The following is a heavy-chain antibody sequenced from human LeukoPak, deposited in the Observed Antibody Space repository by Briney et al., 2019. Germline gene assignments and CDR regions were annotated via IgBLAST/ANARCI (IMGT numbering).Heavy chain of an antibody. Sequence: SQTLSLTCTVSGGSISSGSYYWSWIRQPAGKGLEWIGRIYTSGSTNYNPSLKSRVTISGDTSKNQFSLKLSSVTAADTAVYYCARGDTAMAPARLDYWGQGTLVTVSS. CDR3: ARGDTAMAPARLDY. J-gene: IGHJ4*02. CDR1: GGSISSGSYY. CDR2: IYTSGST. D-gene: IGHD5-18*01. V-gene: IGHV4-61*02.